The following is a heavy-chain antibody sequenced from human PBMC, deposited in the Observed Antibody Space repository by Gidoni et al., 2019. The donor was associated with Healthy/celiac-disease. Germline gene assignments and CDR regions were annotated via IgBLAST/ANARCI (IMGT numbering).Heavy chain of an antibody. V-gene: IGHV1-8*01. J-gene: IGHJ4*02. CDR2: MNPNSGNT. CDR1: GYTFTSYD. D-gene: IGHD5-18*01. Sequence: QVQLMQSGAEVTTPGASVKVSCKSSGYTFTSYDIHWVRQATGQGLEWMGWMNPNSGNTGYAQKFQSRVTMTRHTSISTAYMELSSLRSEDTAVYYCARGMTAMVDYWGQGTLVTVSS. CDR3: ARGMTAMVDY.